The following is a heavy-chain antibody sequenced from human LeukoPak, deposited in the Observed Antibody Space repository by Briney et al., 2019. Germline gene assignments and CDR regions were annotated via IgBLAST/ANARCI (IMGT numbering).Heavy chain of an antibody. V-gene: IGHV3-9*01. CDR1: GFTFDDYA. CDR2: ISWNSGSI. D-gene: IGHD3-10*01. CDR3: AKDLNMVRGVIIDY. Sequence: PGRSLRLSCAASGFTFDDYAMHWVRQAPGKGLEWVSGISWNSGSIGYADSVKGRFTISRDNAKNSLYLQMNSLGAEDTALYYCAKDLNMVRGVIIDYWGQGTLVTVSS. J-gene: IGHJ4*02.